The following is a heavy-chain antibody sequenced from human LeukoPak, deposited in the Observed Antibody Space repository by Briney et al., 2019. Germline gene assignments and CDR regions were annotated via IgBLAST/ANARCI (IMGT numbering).Heavy chain of an antibody. J-gene: IGHJ4*02. Sequence: PGGSLRLSCAASGFAFSGYWMHWVRQAPGKGLVWVSRINHDGSATIYADSVKGRFTFSRDNAKNTLHLQMNSLRVDDTAIYYCVREGAHIAVVCNYFDYWGQGTLVTVSS. V-gene: IGHV3-74*01. CDR3: VREGAHIAVVCNYFDY. CDR2: INHDGSAT. CDR1: GFAFSGYW. D-gene: IGHD1-26*01.